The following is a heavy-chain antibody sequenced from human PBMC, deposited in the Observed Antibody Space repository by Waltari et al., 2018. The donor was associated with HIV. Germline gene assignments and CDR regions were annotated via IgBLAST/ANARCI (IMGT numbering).Heavy chain of an antibody. Sequence: QVQLVQSGAEVKKPGSSVKVSCKASGGTFSSYAISWVRQAPGQGLEWMGRIIPILGIANYAQKFQGRVTITADKSTSTAYMELSSLRSEDTAVYYCASSVAGSTKFDYWGQGTLVTVSS. V-gene: IGHV1-69*04. CDR1: GGTFSSYA. J-gene: IGHJ4*02. CDR2: IIPILGIA. CDR3: ASSVAGSTKFDY. D-gene: IGHD6-19*01.